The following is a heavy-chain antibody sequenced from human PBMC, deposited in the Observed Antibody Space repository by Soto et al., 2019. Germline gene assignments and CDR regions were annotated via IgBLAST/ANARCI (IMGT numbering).Heavy chain of an antibody. J-gene: IGHJ4*02. CDR2: ISNSGST. CDR1: GGSVTSDEDY. D-gene: IGHD5-18*01. Sequence: SETLSLTCTVSGGSVTSDEDYWSWIRQSPGKGLEWIGYISNSGSTGYNPSLKTRLSMSVDRSKNQFTLRLTSVTDADTAVYFCATESGSTYGYFDYWGQGTQVTAPQ. V-gene: IGHV4-30-4*01. CDR3: ATESGSTYGYFDY.